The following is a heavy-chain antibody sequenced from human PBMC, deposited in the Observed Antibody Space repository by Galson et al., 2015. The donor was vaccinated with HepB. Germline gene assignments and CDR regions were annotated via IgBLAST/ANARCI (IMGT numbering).Heavy chain of an antibody. CDR2: IVVGSGDT. CDR3: ATVYQGQVDYFDY. D-gene: IGHD1-26*01. V-gene: IGHV1-58*01. J-gene: IGHJ4*02. Sequence: SVKVSCKASGFTFSTSAVQWVRHIRGQRLQWIGWIVVGSGDTKYAQEFQERVTITRDMSTSTAHMELSSLTSEDTAVYYCATVYQGQVDYFDYWGQGTLVTVSS. CDR1: GFTFSTSA.